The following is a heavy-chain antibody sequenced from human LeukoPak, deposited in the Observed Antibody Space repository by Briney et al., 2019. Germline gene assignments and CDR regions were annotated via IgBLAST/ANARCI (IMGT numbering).Heavy chain of an antibody. V-gene: IGHV3-11*01. CDR3: ARASGGDLNDAFDI. Sequence: GGSLRLSCTASGFTFSDYYMSWIRQAPGKGLEWVSYISSSGSTIYYADSVKGRFIISRDNAKNSLYLQMNSLRAEDTAVYYCARASGGDLNDAFDIWGQGTMVTVSS. CDR1: GFTFSDYY. J-gene: IGHJ3*02. CDR2: ISSSGSTI. D-gene: IGHD2-21*02.